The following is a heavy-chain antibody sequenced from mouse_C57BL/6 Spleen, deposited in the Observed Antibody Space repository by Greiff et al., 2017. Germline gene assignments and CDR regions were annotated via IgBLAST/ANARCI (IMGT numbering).Heavy chain of an antibody. V-gene: IGHV1-52*01. CDR3: ARCSGSSFFYFDY. CDR1: GYTFTSYW. Sequence: QVQLKQPGAELVRPGSSVKLSCKASGYTFTSYWMHWVKQRPIQGLEWIGNIDPSDSETHYNQKFKDKATLTVDKSSSTAYMQLSSLTSEDSAVFYCARCSGSSFFYFDYWGQGTTLTVSS. D-gene: IGHD1-1*01. CDR2: IDPSDSET. J-gene: IGHJ2*01.